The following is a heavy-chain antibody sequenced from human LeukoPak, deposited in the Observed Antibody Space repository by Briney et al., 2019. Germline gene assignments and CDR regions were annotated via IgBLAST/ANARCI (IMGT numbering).Heavy chain of an antibody. CDR1: GVSISSDNYF. J-gene: IGHJ4*02. D-gene: IGHD3-10*01. Sequence: SETLSLTCTVSGVSISSDNYFWGWIRQSPGKGLEWIGSVYHNGATHDNPSLKSRVSMSVDTSKSQFSLRLISVTAADTAGYYCVVWPGVHWGQGTLVTVSS. CDR2: VYHNGAT. CDR3: VVWPGVH. V-gene: IGHV4-39*01.